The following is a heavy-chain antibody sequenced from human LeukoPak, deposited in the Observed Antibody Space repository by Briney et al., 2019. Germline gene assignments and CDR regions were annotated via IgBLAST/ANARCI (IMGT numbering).Heavy chain of an antibody. J-gene: IGHJ6*02. CDR2: ISGSGGST. V-gene: IGHV3-23*01. CDR3: AKTYYDILTGCGYYGMDV. Sequence: GGSLRLSCAASGFTFSSYAMSWVRQAPGKGLEWVSAISGSGGSTYYADSVKGRFTISRDNSKNTLYLQMNSLRAEDTAVYYCAKTYYDILTGCGYYGMDVWGQGTTVTVSS. D-gene: IGHD3-9*01. CDR1: GFTFSSYA.